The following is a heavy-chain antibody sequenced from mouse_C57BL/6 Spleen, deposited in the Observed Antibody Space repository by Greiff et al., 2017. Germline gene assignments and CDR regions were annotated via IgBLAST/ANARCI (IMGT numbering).Heavy chain of an antibody. CDR1: GYTFTSYW. CDR2: IDPSDSYT. J-gene: IGHJ2*01. V-gene: IGHV1-69*01. D-gene: IGHD1-1*01. CDR3: ARDYGSSYGGGPFFDY. Sequence: QVQLKQPGAELVMPGASVKLSCKASGYTFTSYWMHWVKQRPGQGLEWIGEIDPSDSYTNYNQKFKGKSTLTVDKSSSTAYMQLSSLTSEDSAVYYCARDYGSSYGGGPFFDYWGQGTTLTVSS.